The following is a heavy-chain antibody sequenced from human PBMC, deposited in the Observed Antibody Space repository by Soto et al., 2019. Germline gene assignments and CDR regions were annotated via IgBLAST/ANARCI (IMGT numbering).Heavy chain of an antibody. Sequence: EVQLVESGGGLVKPGGSLRLSCAASGFTFSSYSMNWVRQAPGKGLEWVSYISSSSSYIYYADSVKGRFTISRDNAKNSLYLQMNSLRAEDTAVYYCARQVGAARSVVFDSWGQGTLVTVSS. D-gene: IGHD6-6*01. J-gene: IGHJ4*02. V-gene: IGHV3-21*01. CDR1: GFTFSSYS. CDR2: ISSSSSYI. CDR3: ARQVGAARSVVFDS.